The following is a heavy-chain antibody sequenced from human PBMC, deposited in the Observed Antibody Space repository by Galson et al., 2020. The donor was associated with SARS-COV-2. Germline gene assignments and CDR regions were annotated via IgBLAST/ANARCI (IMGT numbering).Heavy chain of an antibody. D-gene: IGHD2-15*01. J-gene: IGHJ6*02. CDR2: IFSNDEK. CDR3: ARRDILRGALAGDYGMDV. Sequence: SGPTLVKPAETLTLTCTVSGFSLSNPRMGVIWIRQPPGKALEWLAHIFSNDEKSYSTSLRPRLTISKDTSKSHVVLSMTNMDPVDTGTYFCARRDILRGALAGDYGMDVWGQGTTVTVSS. CDR1: GFSLSNPRMG. V-gene: IGHV2-26*01.